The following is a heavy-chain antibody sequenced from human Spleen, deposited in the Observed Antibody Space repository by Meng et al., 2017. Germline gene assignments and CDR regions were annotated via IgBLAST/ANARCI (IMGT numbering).Heavy chain of an antibody. CDR1: GFTFDDYA. V-gene: IGHV3-43D*03. J-gene: IGHJ4*02. CDR2: ITWDGGNS. Sequence: GESLKISCAASGFTFDDYAMHWVRQAPGKGLEWVCLITWDGGNSFYADSVKGRFTISRDNSKNSLYLQMNSLRAEDTALYYCAKDISVLMVYALDYWGQGTLVTVSS. CDR3: AKDISVLMVYALDY. D-gene: IGHD2-8*01.